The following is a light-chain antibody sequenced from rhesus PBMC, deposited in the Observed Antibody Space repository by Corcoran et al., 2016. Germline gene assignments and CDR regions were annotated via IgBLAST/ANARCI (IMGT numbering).Light chain of an antibody. V-gene: IGKV2-82*01. J-gene: IGKJ1*01. CDR2: LVS. CDR3: MQALRSPWT. CDR1: QSLVYSDGKTY. Sequence: DIVMTQTPLSLPVTLGEPASISCRSSQSLVYSDGKTYLDWYLQKPGQSPQLLMYLVSKRASGVPDKFSGMGSGNDFTLKSSRVEAEDGVVYYCMQALRSPWTFDQWTKVEIK.